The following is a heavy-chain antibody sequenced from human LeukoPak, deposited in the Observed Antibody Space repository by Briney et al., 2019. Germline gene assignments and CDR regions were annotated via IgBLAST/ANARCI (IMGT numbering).Heavy chain of an antibody. D-gene: IGHD3-16*01. Sequence: GESLQISCQASGYHFTSHWVAWVRQRPGKGLEWMGIIWPDDSDTRYSPSFQGLVSISVDKSISTAHLQWRSLKASDTALYFCARHSDVPLDLWGQGTLVIVSS. CDR2: IWPDDSDT. CDR1: GYHFTSHW. CDR3: ARHSDVPLDL. J-gene: IGHJ5*02. V-gene: IGHV5-51*01.